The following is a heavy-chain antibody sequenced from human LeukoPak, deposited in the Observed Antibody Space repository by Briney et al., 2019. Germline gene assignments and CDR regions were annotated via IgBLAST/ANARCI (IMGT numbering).Heavy chain of an antibody. CDR3: ARSAYSSSSFDY. D-gene: IGHD6-6*01. CDR1: GFTFSSYS. J-gene: IGHJ4*02. Sequence: GGSLRLSCAASGFTFSSYSMNWVRQAPGKGLEWVSSISSSSYIYYADSVKGRFTISRDNAKNSLYLQMNSLRAEDTAVYYCARSAYSSSSFDYWGQGTLVTVSS. CDR2: ISSSSYI. V-gene: IGHV3-21*01.